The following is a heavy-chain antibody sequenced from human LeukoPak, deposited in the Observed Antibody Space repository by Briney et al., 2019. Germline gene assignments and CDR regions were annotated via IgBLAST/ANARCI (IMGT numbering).Heavy chain of an antibody. D-gene: IGHD2-2*01. CDR3: ARKSYCSSTSCSMFDP. CDR2: IYYSGST. Sequence: SETLSLTCTVSGGSISSYYWSWIRQPPGKGLECIGYIYYSGSTNYNPSLKSRVTISVDTSKNQFSLKLSSVTAADTAVYYCARKSYCSSTSCSMFDPWGQGTLVTVSS. CDR1: GGSISSYY. J-gene: IGHJ5*02. V-gene: IGHV4-59*08.